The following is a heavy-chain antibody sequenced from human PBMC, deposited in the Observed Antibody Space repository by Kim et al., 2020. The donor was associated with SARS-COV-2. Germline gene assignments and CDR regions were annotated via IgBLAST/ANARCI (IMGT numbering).Heavy chain of an antibody. CDR2: ISSSSSTI. D-gene: IGHD2-21*02. CDR3: ARDTPPLAYCGGDCYGDGMDV. J-gene: IGHJ6*02. CDR1: GFTFSSYS. Sequence: GGSLRLSCAASGFTFSSYSMNWVRQAPGKGLEWVSYISSSSSTIYYADSVKGRFTISRDNAKNSLYLQMNSLRAEDTAVYYCARDTPPLAYCGGDCYGDGMDVWGQGTTVTVSS. V-gene: IGHV3-48*04.